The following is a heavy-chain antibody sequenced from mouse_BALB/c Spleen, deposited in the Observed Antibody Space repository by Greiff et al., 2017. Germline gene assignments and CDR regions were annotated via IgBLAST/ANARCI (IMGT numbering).Heavy chain of an antibody. CDR1: GYTFTDYE. V-gene: IGHV1-15*01. CDR3: TRSTPYYFDY. CDR2: IDPETGGT. J-gene: IGHJ2*01. Sequence: VQLVESGAELVRPGASVTLSCKASGYTFTDYEMHWVKQTPVHGLEWIGAIDPETGGTAYNQKFKGKATLTADKSSSTAYMELRSLTSEDSAVYYCTRSTPYYFDYWGQGTTLTVSS.